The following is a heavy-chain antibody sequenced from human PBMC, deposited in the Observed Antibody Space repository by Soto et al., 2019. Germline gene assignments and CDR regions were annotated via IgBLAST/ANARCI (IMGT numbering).Heavy chain of an antibody. CDR2: ISSSGSTI. Sequence: RGSLRLSCAASGFTFSTYEMNSVRQAPGKGLEWVSYISSSGSTIYYADSVKGRFTISRDNAKNSLYLQMNSLRAEDTAVYYCARDIHDYEAVDYWGQGTLVTVSS. V-gene: IGHV3-48*03. J-gene: IGHJ4*02. CDR1: GFTFSTYE. CDR3: ARDIHDYEAVDY. D-gene: IGHD4-17*01.